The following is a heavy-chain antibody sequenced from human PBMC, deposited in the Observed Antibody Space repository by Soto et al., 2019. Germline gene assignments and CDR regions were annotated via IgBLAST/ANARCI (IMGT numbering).Heavy chain of an antibody. CDR1: GGSISSGGYS. Sequence: SETLSLTCAVSGGSISSGGYSWSWIRQPPGKGLEWILYIYHIGSTYYNPSLKSRVTISVDRSKNQLSLKLSSVTAADTAVYYCAREDYDILTGYNWFDPWGQGTLVTVSS. CDR3: AREDYDILTGYNWFDP. J-gene: IGHJ5*02. CDR2: IYHIGST. V-gene: IGHV4-30-2*01. D-gene: IGHD3-9*01.